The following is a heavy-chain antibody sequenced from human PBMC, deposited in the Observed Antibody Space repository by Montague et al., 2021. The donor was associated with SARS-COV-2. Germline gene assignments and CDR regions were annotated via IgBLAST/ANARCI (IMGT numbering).Heavy chain of an antibody. D-gene: IGHD3-10*01. CDR2: IYYSGNT. Sequence: SETLSLTCTVSGASISRSSYYWGWIRQPPGKGLEWIGNIYYSGNTHYNPSLKSRVTISVDTSKNQFSLTLSSVTAADTAICYCARQGNSGNLIDYWGQGTLVTVSS. V-gene: IGHV4-39*01. J-gene: IGHJ4*02. CDR1: GASISRSSYY. CDR3: ARQGNSGNLIDY.